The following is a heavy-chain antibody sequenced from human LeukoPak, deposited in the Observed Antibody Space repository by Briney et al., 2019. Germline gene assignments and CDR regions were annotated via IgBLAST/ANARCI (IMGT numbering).Heavy chain of an antibody. V-gene: IGHV3-74*01. CDR2: INSDGSST. D-gene: IGHD3-3*01. Sequence: GGSLRLSCAASGFTFSSYWMHWVRQAPGKGLVWVSRINSDGSSTSYADSVKGRFTISRDNAKNTLYLQMNSLRAEDTAVYYCAKVAGYYDFWSGYYVGWGQGTLVTVSS. CDR1: GFTFSSYW. J-gene: IGHJ4*02. CDR3: AKVAGYYDFWSGYYVG.